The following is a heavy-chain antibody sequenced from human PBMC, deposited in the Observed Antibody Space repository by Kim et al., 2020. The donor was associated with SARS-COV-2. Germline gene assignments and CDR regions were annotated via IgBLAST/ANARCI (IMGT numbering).Heavy chain of an antibody. CDR2: IWYDGSNK. Sequence: GGSLRLSCAASGFTFSSYGMHWVRQAPGKGLEWVAVIWYDGSNKYYADSVKGRFTISRDNSKNTLYLQMNSLRAEDTAVYYCAREPIVVVPAAMGVGWFDPWGQGTLVTVSS. D-gene: IGHD2-2*01. CDR3: AREPIVVVPAAMGVGWFDP. V-gene: IGHV3-33*08. J-gene: IGHJ5*02. CDR1: GFTFSSYG.